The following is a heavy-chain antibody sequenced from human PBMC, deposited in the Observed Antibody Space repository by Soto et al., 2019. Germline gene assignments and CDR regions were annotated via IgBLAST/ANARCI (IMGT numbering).Heavy chain of an antibody. Sequence: EVQLVESGGGLVQPGGSLRLSCAASGFTVAPTYMSWVRQAPGKGLEWVSLFYIGGDTYYADSVKGRFTISRDDSKNMLSRQMNSLRVEDTSVYYCVAKRGHCGGGNCPYFDYWGRGTLVTVSS. CDR3: VAKRGHCGGGNCPYFDY. J-gene: IGHJ4*02. V-gene: IGHV3-66*01. D-gene: IGHD2-15*01. CDR2: FYIGGDT. CDR1: GFTVAPTY.